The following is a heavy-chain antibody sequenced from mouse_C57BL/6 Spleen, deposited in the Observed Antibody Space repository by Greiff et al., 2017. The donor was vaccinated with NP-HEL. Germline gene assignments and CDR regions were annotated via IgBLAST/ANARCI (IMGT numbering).Heavy chain of an antibody. J-gene: IGHJ4*01. CDR2: INPSSGYT. V-gene: IGHV1-4*01. Sequence: VQLQQSGAELARPGASVKMSCKASGYTFTSYTMHWVKQRPGQGLEWIGYINPSSGYTKYNQKFKDKATLTADKSSSTAYMQLSSLTSEDSAVYYCARSPYDYDEGAMDYWGQGTSVTVSS. CDR3: ARSPYDYDEGAMDY. CDR1: GYTFTSYT. D-gene: IGHD2-4*01.